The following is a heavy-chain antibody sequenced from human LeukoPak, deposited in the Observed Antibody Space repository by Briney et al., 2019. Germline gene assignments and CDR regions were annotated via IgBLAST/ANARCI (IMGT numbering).Heavy chain of an antibody. Sequence: GGSLRLSCAASGFTFSSYGMHWVRQAPGKGLEWVAVISYDGSNKYYADSVKGRFTISRDNSKNTLYLQMNSLRAEDTAVYYCANTYRSKKAYGMDVWGQGTTVTVSS. CDR2: ISYDGSNK. V-gene: IGHV3-30*18. CDR3: ANTYRSKKAYGMDV. D-gene: IGHD6-13*01. CDR1: GFTFSSYG. J-gene: IGHJ6*02.